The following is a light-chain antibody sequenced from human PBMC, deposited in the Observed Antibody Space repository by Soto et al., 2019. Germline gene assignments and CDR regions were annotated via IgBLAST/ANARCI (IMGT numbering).Light chain of an antibody. V-gene: IGKV3-15*01. CDR3: QQYNNWPPT. J-gene: IGKJ2*01. CDR1: QSVSSN. Sequence: EIVMTQSPATLSVSPGERATLSCRASQSVSSNLAWYQQKPGQVPRLLIYGASTRATGIPARFSGSGSGTEFTLTISSLQSEDFAVYYCQQYNNWPPTFGQGTKREIK. CDR2: GAS.